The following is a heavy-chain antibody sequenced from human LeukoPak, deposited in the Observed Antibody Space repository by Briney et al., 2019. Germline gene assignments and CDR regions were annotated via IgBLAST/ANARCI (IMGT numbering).Heavy chain of an antibody. V-gene: IGHV4-39*01. CDR2: IYYSGST. CDR3: ARTHTTGGWVDY. Sequence: PSETLSLTCTVSGGSISSSSYYWGWIRQPPGKGLEWIGSIYYSGSTYYNPSLKGRVTISVDTSKNQFSLKLSSVTAADTAVYYCARTHTTGGWVDYWGQGTLVTVSS. CDR1: GGSISSSSYY. D-gene: IGHD6-19*01. J-gene: IGHJ4*02.